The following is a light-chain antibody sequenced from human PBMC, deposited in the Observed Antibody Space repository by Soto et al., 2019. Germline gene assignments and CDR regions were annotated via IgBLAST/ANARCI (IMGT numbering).Light chain of an antibody. CDR3: QQANSFPRT. CDR2: DVS. V-gene: IGKV1-5*01. Sequence: DIQMTQSPCTLSASVGDRVTITCRASQSISGWLAWYQHKPGQAPRLLIYDVSSLQSGVPSRFSGSGSGTDFTLTINNLQPEDFATYYCQQANSFPRTFGPGTKVDIK. J-gene: IGKJ3*01. CDR1: QSISGW.